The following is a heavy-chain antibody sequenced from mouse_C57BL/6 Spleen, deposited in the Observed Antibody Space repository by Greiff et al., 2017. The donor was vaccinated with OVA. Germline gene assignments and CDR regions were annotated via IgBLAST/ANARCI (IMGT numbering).Heavy chain of an antibody. Sequence: EVQLQQSGTVLARPGASVKMSCKTSGYTFTSYWMHWVKQRPGQGLEWIGAIYPGNSDTSYNQKFKGKAKLTAVTSASTAYMELSSLTNEDSAVYYCTRGNYSNYEGYAMDYWGQGTSVTVSS. CDR2: IYPGNSDT. D-gene: IGHD2-5*01. CDR3: TRGNYSNYEGYAMDY. J-gene: IGHJ4*01. CDR1: GYTFTSYW. V-gene: IGHV1-5*01.